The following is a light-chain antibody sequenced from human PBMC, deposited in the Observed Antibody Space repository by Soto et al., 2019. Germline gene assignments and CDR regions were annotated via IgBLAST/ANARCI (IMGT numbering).Light chain of an antibody. CDR1: SGDIGRYKF. Sequence: QSVLTQPASVSGSPGQPVTISCTGTSGDIGRYKFVSWFQQHPGKAPKLLIFEGTNRPSGVSHRFSGSKSGNTASLTISGLQAEDEAMYFCSSSTNTNTLVIFGGGTQLTVL. V-gene: IGLV2-14*01. CDR2: EGT. J-gene: IGLJ2*01. CDR3: SSSTNTNTLVI.